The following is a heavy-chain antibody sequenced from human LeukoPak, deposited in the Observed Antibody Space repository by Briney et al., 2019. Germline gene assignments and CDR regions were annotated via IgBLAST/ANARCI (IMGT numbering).Heavy chain of an antibody. CDR1: GFTFSSYW. V-gene: IGHV3-74*01. CDR3: AREERYSSSWYPWYFDL. CDR2: INTDGSST. D-gene: IGHD6-13*01. Sequence: GGSLRLSCADSGFTFSSYWMHWVRQAPGKGLVWVSRINTDGSSTSYADSVKGRFTLSRDNAKNTLYLQMNSLRAEDTAVYYCAREERYSSSWYPWYFDLWGRGTLVTVSS. J-gene: IGHJ2*01.